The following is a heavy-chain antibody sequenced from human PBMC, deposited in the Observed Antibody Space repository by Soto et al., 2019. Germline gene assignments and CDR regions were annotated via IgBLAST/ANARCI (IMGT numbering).Heavy chain of an antibody. D-gene: IGHD3-9*01. V-gene: IGHV5-10-1*01. Sequence: GESLKISCKGSGYSFTSYWISWVRQMPGKGLEWMGRIDPSDSYTNYSPSFQGHVTISADKSISTAYLQWSSLTASDTAMYYCARGYYDILTGSVFAYWGQGTLFSVSS. CDR2: IDPSDSYT. CDR3: ARGYYDILTGSVFAY. CDR1: GYSFTSYW. J-gene: IGHJ4*02.